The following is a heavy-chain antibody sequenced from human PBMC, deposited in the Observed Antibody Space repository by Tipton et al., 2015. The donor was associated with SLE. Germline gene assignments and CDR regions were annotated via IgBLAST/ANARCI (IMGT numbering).Heavy chain of an antibody. CDR1: GYFFTNYG. CDR2: ISTDNGNA. J-gene: IGHJ4*02. D-gene: IGHD2-8*02. V-gene: IGHV1-18*01. CDR3: ARETGGARY. Sequence: QSGAEVKKPGASVKVSCKTSGYFFTNYGISWVRQAPGQGFEWMGWISTDNGNANYAQKFQGRVTMTTDTSTSTAYMELRSLRSDDTALYYCARETGGARYWGQGTLVTVSS.